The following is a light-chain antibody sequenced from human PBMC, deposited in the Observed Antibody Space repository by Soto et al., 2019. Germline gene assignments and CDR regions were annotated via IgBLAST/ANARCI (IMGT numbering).Light chain of an antibody. Sequence: EIVLTQSPGTLSLSPGERATLSCRASQSVSSIYFAWYQQKPGQAPRLVIYGASNRAPGVPDRFSSSGSGTVFSHTISRLEPEDFAEYYCQQYGGSWTFGQGTKVEIK. V-gene: IGKV3-20*01. CDR1: QSVSSIY. CDR3: QQYGGSWT. CDR2: GAS. J-gene: IGKJ1*01.